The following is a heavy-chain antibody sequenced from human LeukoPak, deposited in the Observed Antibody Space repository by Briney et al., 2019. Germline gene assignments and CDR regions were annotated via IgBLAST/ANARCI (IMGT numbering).Heavy chain of an antibody. Sequence: QPGGSLRLSCAASGFTFSDYWMSWVRQAPGKGLEWAANIQPHGREKYFVDSVKDRFAISRDNAKNSPYLQMNSLRAEDTAVYYCAKVLSSTSRLTPFDFWGQGTLVTVSS. CDR2: IQPHGREK. D-gene: IGHD6-13*01. CDR1: GFTFSDYW. J-gene: IGHJ4*02. V-gene: IGHV3-7*01. CDR3: AKVLSSTSRLTPFDF.